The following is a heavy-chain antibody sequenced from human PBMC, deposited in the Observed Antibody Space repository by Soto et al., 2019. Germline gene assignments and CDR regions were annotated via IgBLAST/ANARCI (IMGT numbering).Heavy chain of an antibody. J-gene: IGHJ4*02. CDR2: IYYSGNS. CDR1: GESIGSSGYD. D-gene: IGHD1-7*01. CDR3: ARGTTLDY. V-gene: IGHV4-39*01. Sequence: PSETLSLTCTVSGESIGSSGYDGGWIRQPPGKGLEWIGSIYYSGNSYYNPSLKSRVTISVDTSKNQFSLELSSVTAADTAVYYCARGTTLDYWGQGTLVTVSS.